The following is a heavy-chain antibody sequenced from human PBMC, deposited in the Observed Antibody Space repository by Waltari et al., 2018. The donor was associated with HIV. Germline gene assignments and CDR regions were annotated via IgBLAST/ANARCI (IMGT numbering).Heavy chain of an antibody. J-gene: IGHJ6*01. V-gene: IGHV4-34*02. CDR3: GRGLIQPADFRIYYKYYGLDV. CDR2: LNHSGGV. Sequence: QVQLQQWGAGLVKPSETLTLTCALYGGSFSGYYWTWIRQTPDKGLEWVGELNHSGGVDYNLSLKNRATISVDTSKNQLSLKLVSLTAADTALYFCGRGLIQPADFRIYYKYYGLDVWSQGTTVVVSP. D-gene: IGHD2-2*01. CDR1: GGSFSGYY.